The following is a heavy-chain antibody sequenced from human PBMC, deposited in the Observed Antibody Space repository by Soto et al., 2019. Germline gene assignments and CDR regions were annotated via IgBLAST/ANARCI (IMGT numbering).Heavy chain of an antibody. D-gene: IGHD6-19*01. CDR2: IDWDDDK. V-gene: IGHV2-5*02. J-gene: IGHJ4*02. CDR1: GFSLSTSGVG. CDR3: AHNESGSAWTLDY. Sequence: QITLKESGPTLVKPTQTLTLTCTFSGFSLSTSGVGVGWIRQPPGKALEWLGIIDWDDDKHYSPSLKNRLIXTXVXXQAQLVLTMTNVDPVDTATYYCAHNESGSAWTLDYWGQGTLVTVSS.